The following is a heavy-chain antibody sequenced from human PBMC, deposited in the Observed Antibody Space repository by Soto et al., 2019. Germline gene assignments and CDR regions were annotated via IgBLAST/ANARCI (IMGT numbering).Heavy chain of an antibody. CDR1: GGSFSGYY. CDR3: ARVACSGGSCYSSENYYYYYGMDV. D-gene: IGHD2-15*01. CDR2: INHSGST. V-gene: IGHV4-34*01. Sequence: SETLSITCAVYGGSFSGYYWSWIRQPPGKGLEWIGEINHSGSTNYNPSLKSRVTISVDTSKNQFSLKLSSVTAADTAVYYCARVACSGGSCYSSENYYYYYGMDVWGQGTTVTVSS. J-gene: IGHJ6*02.